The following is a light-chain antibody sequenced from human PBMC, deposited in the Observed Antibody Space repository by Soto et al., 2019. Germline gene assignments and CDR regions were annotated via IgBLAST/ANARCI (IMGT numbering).Light chain of an antibody. Sequence: QSVLTQPASVSGSPGQSITISCTGTSSDVGSYNLVSWYQQHPGKAPKLMIYEGSKRPSGVSNRFSGSKSGNTASLTISGLQAEDEADYYCCSYEGSSHYVFGPGTKVTVL. CDR2: EGS. J-gene: IGLJ1*01. CDR3: CSYEGSSHYV. V-gene: IGLV2-23*01. CDR1: SSDVGSYNL.